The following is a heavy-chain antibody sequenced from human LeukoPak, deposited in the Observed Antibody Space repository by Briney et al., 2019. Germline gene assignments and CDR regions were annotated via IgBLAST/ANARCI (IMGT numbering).Heavy chain of an antibody. D-gene: IGHD2-2*03. J-gene: IGHJ5*02. CDR1: GFTFSSYW. CDR2: INSDGSST. V-gene: IGHV3-74*01. CDR3: ARAGYCSSTSCYRFNWFDP. Sequence: GGSLRLSCAASGFTFSSYWMHWVRQAPGKGLVWVSRINSDGSSTSYADSVKGRFTISRDNAKNTLYLQMNSLRAEDTAVYYRARAGYCSSTSCYRFNWFDPWGQGTLVTVSS.